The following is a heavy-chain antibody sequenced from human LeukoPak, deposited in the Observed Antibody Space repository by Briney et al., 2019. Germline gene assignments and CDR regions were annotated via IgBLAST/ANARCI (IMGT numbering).Heavy chain of an antibody. Sequence: GRSLRLSCAASGITFRSYAMSWVRQATGKGLEWVSAISASGGSTYYADSVKGRFTISRDNSKNTLYLQMNSLRAEDTAIYYCAPNWNLDYWGQGSLVTVSS. CDR2: ISASGGST. D-gene: IGHD1-1*01. CDR1: GITFRSYA. CDR3: APNWNLDY. V-gene: IGHV3-23*01. J-gene: IGHJ4*02.